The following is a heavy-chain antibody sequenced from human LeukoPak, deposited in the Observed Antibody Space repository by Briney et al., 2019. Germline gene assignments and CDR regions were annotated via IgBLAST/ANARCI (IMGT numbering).Heavy chain of an antibody. J-gene: IGHJ1*01. CDR2: ISSSNSYI. CDR1: GFTFSSYS. CDR3: ARSEIAVAGAEYFQH. D-gene: IGHD6-19*01. Sequence: GGSLRLSCAASGFTFSSYSMNWVRQAPGRGLEWVSSISSSNSYIYYADSVKGRFTISRDNAKNSLYLQMNSLRAEDTAVYYCARSEIAVAGAEYFQHWGQGTLVTVSS. V-gene: IGHV3-21*01.